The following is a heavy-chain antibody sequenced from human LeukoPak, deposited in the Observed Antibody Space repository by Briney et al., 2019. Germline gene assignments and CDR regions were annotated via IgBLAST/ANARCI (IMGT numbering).Heavy chain of an antibody. J-gene: IGHJ6*02. Sequence: SETLSLTCTVSGGSISSYYWSWIRQPPGKGLEWIGYIYYSGSTNYNPSLKSRVTISVDTSKNQFSLKLSSVTAADTAVYYCARAPYSSYYYYGTDVWGQGTTVTVSS. D-gene: IGHD3-22*01. CDR1: GGSISSYY. V-gene: IGHV4-59*01. CDR2: IYYSGST. CDR3: ARAPYSSYYYYGTDV.